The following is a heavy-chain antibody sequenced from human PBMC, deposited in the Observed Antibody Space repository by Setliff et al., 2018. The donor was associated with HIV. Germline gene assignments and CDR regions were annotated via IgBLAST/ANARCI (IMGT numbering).Heavy chain of an antibody. D-gene: IGHD3-22*01. CDR1: GFTFTDFN. J-gene: IGHJ3*02. CDR2: VDPKDGET. Sequence: ASVKVSCKVSGFTFTDFNMHWVQQAPGKGLEWMGLVDPKDGETIYAQKFQGRVTMTEDTSTDTAYMELSSLRSEDTAVYYCATGSFSRDSSGYDAFDIWGQGTMVTVSS. CDR3: ATGSFSRDSSGYDAFDI. V-gene: IGHV1-69-2*01.